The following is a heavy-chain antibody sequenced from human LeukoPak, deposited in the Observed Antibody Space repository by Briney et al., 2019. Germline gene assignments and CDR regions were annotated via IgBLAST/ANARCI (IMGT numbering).Heavy chain of an antibody. J-gene: IGHJ5*02. CDR1: GGSISSSSYY. CDR2: IYYSGST. Sequence: SSETLSLTCTVSGGSISSSSYYWGWIRQPPGKGLEWIGSIYYSGSTYYNPSLKSRVTISVDTSKNQFSLKLSSVTAADTAVYYCASPEYGSFSWFDPWGQGTLVTVSS. D-gene: IGHD3-10*01. V-gene: IGHV4-39*01. CDR3: ASPEYGSFSWFDP.